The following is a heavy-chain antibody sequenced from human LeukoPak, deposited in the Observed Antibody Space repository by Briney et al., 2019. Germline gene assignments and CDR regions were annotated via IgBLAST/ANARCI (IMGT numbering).Heavy chain of an antibody. J-gene: IGHJ4*02. Sequence: GGSLRLSCAASGFTFSNSAMSWVRQAPGKGLEWVSTLSGSGITTYYADSVKGRFTISRDNSKNTLCLQMNSLRAEDTAVYYCARGIYSSGWSYFDYWGQGTLVTVSS. V-gene: IGHV3-23*01. CDR2: LSGSGITT. D-gene: IGHD6-19*01. CDR1: GFTFSNSA. CDR3: ARGIYSSGWSYFDY.